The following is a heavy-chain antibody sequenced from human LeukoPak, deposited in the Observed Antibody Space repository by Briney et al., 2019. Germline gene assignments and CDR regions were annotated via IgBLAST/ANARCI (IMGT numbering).Heavy chain of an antibody. Sequence: PGGSLRLSCAASGFTFSSYAMSWVRQAPGKGLEWVSAVSGSGGSTYYADSVKGRFTISRDNSKNTLYLQMNSLRAEDTALYYCAKGSGYTSSRYYMDVWGKGTTVTVSS. V-gene: IGHV3-23*01. CDR3: AKGSGYTSSRYYMDV. CDR2: VSGSGGST. CDR1: GFTFSSYA. J-gene: IGHJ6*03. D-gene: IGHD6-13*01.